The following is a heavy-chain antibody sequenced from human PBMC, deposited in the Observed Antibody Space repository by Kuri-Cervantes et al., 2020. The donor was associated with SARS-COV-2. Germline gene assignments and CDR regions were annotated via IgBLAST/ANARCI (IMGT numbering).Heavy chain of an antibody. Sequence: SETLSLTCAVYGGSFSGYYWSWIRQPPGKGLEWIGEINHSGSTNYNPSLKSRFTISVDTSKNQFSLKLSSVTAADTAVYYCARSEIGALIDYWGQGTLVTVSS. CDR1: GGSFSGYY. CDR3: ARSEIGALIDY. CDR2: INHSGST. V-gene: IGHV4-34*01. J-gene: IGHJ4*02. D-gene: IGHD3-22*01.